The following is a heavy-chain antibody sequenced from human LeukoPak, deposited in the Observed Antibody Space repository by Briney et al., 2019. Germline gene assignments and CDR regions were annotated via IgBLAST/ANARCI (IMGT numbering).Heavy chain of an antibody. Sequence: PGGSLRLSCAASGFTFSSYEMNWVRQAPGKGLEWVSYISSSGSTIYYADSVKGRFTISRDNAKNTLYLQMDSLRAEDTAVYYCASDLAIQRITMIDGWWNWFDPWGQGTLVTVSS. CDR3: ASDLAIQRITMIDGWWNWFDP. D-gene: IGHD3-22*01. V-gene: IGHV3-48*03. J-gene: IGHJ5*02. CDR2: ISSSGSTI. CDR1: GFTFSSYE.